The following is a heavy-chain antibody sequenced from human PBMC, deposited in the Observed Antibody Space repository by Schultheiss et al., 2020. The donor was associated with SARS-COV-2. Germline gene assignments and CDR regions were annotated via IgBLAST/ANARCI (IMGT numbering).Heavy chain of an antibody. CDR1: GYSFTSYW. CDR3: ASALTIFGVFDHFDY. V-gene: IGHV5-51*01. D-gene: IGHD3-3*01. J-gene: IGHJ4*02. CDR2: IYPGDSDT. Sequence: GESLKISCKGSGYSFTSYWIGWVRQMPGKGLEWLGIIYPGDSDTRYSPSFQGQVTISADKSISTLYLQWSSLKASDTAMYYCASALTIFGVFDHFDYWGQGTLLTVYS.